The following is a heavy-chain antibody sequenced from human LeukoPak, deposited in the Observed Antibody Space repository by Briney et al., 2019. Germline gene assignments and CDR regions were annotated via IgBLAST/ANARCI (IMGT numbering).Heavy chain of an antibody. CDR3: ARKTDHRAGGDY. V-gene: IGHV3-66*01. CDR1: GFTVSSNY. D-gene: IGHD3-16*01. J-gene: IGHJ4*02. Sequence: GGSLRLSCAASGFTVSSNYMHWVRQAPGKGLEWVSLIYSGGTPDYADSVKGRFTISRDKSRNTLYLQMNSLRAEDTAVYYCARKTDHRAGGDYWGQGTLVTVSA. CDR2: IYSGGTP.